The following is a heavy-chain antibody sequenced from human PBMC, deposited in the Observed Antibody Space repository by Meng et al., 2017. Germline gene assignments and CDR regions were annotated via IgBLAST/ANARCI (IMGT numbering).Heavy chain of an antibody. CDR3: AYATTVSN. D-gene: IGHD4-11*01. J-gene: IGHJ4*02. Sequence: AQLQEWGAGLLKSSETLSRTCDVYGGSFSGYYWSWIRQPPGKGLEWIGEINHSGSTNYNPSLKSRVTISVDTSKNQFSLKLSSVTAADTAVYYCAYATTVSNWGQGTLVTVSS. CDR2: INHSGST. CDR1: GGSFSGYY. V-gene: IGHV4-34*01.